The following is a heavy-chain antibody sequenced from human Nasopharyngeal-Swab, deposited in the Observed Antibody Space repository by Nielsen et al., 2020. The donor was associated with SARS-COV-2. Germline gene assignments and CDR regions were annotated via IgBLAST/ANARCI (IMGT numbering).Heavy chain of an antibody. V-gene: IGHV1-69*05. D-gene: IGHD3-3*01. J-gene: IGHJ6*02. Sequence: SVKVSCKASGGTFSSYAISRVRQPPAQGLVWMGGIIPIFGAANYAQKFQGRVTITRNTSISTAYMELSSLRSEDTAVYYCARGYVLRFLEWPQGAVYYYGMDVWGQGTTVTVSS. CDR1: GGTFSSYA. CDR3: ARGYVLRFLEWPQGAVYYYGMDV. CDR2: IIPIFGAA.